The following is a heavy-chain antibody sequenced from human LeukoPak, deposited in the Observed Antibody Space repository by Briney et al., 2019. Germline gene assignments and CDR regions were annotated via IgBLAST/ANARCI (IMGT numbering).Heavy chain of an antibody. CDR2: IHRSGST. CDR3: ARGIPHYCRSTTCPNDY. CDR1: GGSFSGYS. Sequence: KPSATLSLTCAVYGGSFSGYSWSWIRQPPGKGLEWIGEIHRSGSTNYHPSLKSRVTISVDTSKNQFSLKLSSVTAADTAVYYCARGIPHYCRSTTCPNDYWGQGTLVTVSS. D-gene: IGHD2-2*01. V-gene: IGHV4-34*01. J-gene: IGHJ4*02.